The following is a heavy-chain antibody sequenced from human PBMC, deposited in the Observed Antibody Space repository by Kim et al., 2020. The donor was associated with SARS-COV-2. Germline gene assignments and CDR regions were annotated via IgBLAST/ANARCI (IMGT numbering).Heavy chain of an antibody. V-gene: IGHV4-39*01. CDR1: GGSISSSSYY. D-gene: IGHD3-16*01. Sequence: SETLSLTCTVSGGSISSSSYYWGWIRQPPGKGLEWIGSVDYSGITSYNPSLKSRINIFVDMSKNQFSLKVTSVSAADTAVYYCARHWGPYYYYGMDVWGQGTTGTVFS. CDR3: ARHWGPYYYYGMDV. J-gene: IGHJ6*02. CDR2: VDYSGIT.